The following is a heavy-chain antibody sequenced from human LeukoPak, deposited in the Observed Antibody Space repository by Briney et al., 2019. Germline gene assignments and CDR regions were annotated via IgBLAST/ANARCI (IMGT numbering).Heavy chain of an antibody. CDR2: INHSGST. V-gene: IGHV4-34*01. CDR3: ASHRGYGPSPSRN. D-gene: IGHD5-12*01. J-gene: IGHJ4*02. CDR1: GFTFDDSG. Sequence: PGGSLRLSCAASGFTFDDSGMSWIRQPPGKGLEWIGEINHSGSTNYNPSLKSRVTISVDTSKNQFSLKLSSVTAADTAVYYCASHRGYGPSPSRNWGQGTLVTVSS.